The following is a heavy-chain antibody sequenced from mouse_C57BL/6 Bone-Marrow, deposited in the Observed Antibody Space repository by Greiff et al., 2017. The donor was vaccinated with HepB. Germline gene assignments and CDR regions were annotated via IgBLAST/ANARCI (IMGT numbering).Heavy chain of an antibody. V-gene: IGHV1-61*01. CDR1: GYTFTSYW. D-gene: IGHD2-4*01. CDR3: ARVGLPHYFDH. CDR2: IYPSDSET. Sequence: QVQLQQPGAELVRPGSSVKLSCKASGYTFTSYWMDWVKQRPGQGLEWIGNIYPSDSETHYNQKFKDKATLTVDKSSSTAYMQLSSLTSEDSAVYYCARVGLPHYFDHWGQGTTLTVSS. J-gene: IGHJ2*01.